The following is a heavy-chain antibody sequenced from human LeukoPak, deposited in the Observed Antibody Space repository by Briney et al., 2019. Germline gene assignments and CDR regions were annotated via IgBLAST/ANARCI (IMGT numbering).Heavy chain of an antibody. V-gene: IGHV3-23*01. J-gene: IGHJ3*01. CDR2: ISGSGDST. D-gene: IGHD5-24*01. Sequence: PGGSLRLSCAASGFTFSSYAMSWVRQAPGKGLEWVSAISGSGDSTYYADSVKGGVTISRDNSKNTLYLQMNTLRAEDTAVYYCARDIQLSTWGLGTMVTVSS. CDR3: ARDIQLST. CDR1: GFTFSSYA.